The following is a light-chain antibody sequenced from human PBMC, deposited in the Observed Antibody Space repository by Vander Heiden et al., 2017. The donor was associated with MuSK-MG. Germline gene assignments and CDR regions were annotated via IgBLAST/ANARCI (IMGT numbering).Light chain of an antibody. J-gene: IGLJ2*01. CDR2: TNT. V-gene: IGLV1-44*01. Sequence: SVLTQTPSASGTPGQRVTMPWSGSRSNLGSNTVNWYQQHPGTSPNLLIYTNTQRPSGVPDRFSGSKSVTSASLAISGLHAEDEADYYCAAWDDSRNGVVFGGGTKLTVL. CDR3: AAWDDSRNGVV. CDR1: RSNLGSNT.